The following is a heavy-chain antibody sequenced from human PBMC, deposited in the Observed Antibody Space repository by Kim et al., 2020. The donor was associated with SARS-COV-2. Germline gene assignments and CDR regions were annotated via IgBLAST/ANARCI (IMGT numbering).Heavy chain of an antibody. CDR3: ARGAISSTGRLDY. Sequence: ASVKVSCKTYGYSFSDFGITWVRQVPGQGLEWMGWISTYNGNTNYLQKLQGRVTFAADTSTSTSYMELRSLTSDDPAVYFCARGAISSTGRLDYWGQRTLVTVSA. D-gene: IGHD2-15*01. V-gene: IGHV1-18*01. CDR1: GYSFSDFG. J-gene: IGHJ4*02. CDR2: ISTYNGNT.